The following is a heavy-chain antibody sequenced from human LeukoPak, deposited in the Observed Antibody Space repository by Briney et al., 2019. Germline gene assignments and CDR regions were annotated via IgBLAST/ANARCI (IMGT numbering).Heavy chain of an antibody. CDR2: INPNSGGT. D-gene: IGHD2-15*01. CDR1: GYTFTGYY. J-gene: IGHJ4*02. CDR3: ARDGGSVVAVTFDY. Sequence: ASVKVSCKASGYTFTGYYMHWVRQAPGQGLEWMGWINPNSGGTNYARKFQGRVTMTRDTSISTAYMELSRLRSDDTAVYYCARDGGSVVAVTFDYWGQGTLVTVSS. V-gene: IGHV1-2*02.